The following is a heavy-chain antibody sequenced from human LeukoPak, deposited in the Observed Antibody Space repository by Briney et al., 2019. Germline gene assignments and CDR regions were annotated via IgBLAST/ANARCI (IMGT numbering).Heavy chain of an antibody. CDR3: ARRNYYGSGSYSWFDP. D-gene: IGHD3-10*01. J-gene: IGHJ5*02. CDR1: GVSISSYY. Sequence: ETLSLTCTVSGVSISSYYLSWIRQPPGKGLEWIGYIYYSGSTNYNPSLKSRGTISLDTSTNQFSLKLMSMTTADTAVYYCARRNYYGSGSYSWFDPWGQRTLVSVSS. V-gene: IGHV4-59*01. CDR2: IYYSGST.